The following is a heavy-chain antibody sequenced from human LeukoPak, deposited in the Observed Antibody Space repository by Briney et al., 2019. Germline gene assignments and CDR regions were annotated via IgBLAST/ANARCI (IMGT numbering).Heavy chain of an antibody. CDR2: IYYSGST. Sequence: KPSETLSLTCTVSGGSISSGDYYWSWIRQPPGKGLEWIGYIYYSGSTYYNPSLKSRVTISVDTSKNQFSLKLSSVTAADTAVYYCARGEYYYDSSGYYNWFNPWGQGTLVTVSS. CDR1: GGSISSGDYY. CDR3: ARGEYYYDSSGYYNWFNP. V-gene: IGHV4-30-4*08. D-gene: IGHD3-22*01. J-gene: IGHJ5*02.